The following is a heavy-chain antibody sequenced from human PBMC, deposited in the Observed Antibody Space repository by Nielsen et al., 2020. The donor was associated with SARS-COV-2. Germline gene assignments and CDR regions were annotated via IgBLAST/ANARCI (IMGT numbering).Heavy chain of an antibody. J-gene: IGHJ6*03. V-gene: IGHV1-69*01. CDR2: IIPIFGTA. D-gene: IGHD3-10*01. CDR3: AREYGSGSYYNVVYYYYKDV. Sequence: WVRQAPGQGLEWMGGIIPIFGTANYAQKFEGRVTITADESTSTAYMELSRLRSEDTAVYYCAREYGSGSYYNVVYYYYKDVWGKGTTVTVSS.